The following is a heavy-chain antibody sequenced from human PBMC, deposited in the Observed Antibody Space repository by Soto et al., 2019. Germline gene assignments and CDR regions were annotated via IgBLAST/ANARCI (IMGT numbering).Heavy chain of an antibody. V-gene: IGHV4-31*03. J-gene: IGHJ4*02. D-gene: IGHD6-6*01. CDR3: ARVVGSSSNYYFDY. CDR2: IYYSGST. Sequence: SETLSLTCTVSGGSISSGGYYWSWIRQHPGKGLEWIGYIYYSGSTYYNPSLKSRVTISVDTSKNQFSLKLSSVTAADTAVYYCARVVGSSSNYYFDYWGQGTLVTVSS. CDR1: GGSISSGGYY.